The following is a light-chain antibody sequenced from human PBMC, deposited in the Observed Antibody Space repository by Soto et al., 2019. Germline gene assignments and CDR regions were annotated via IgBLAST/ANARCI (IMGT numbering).Light chain of an antibody. CDR1: QSVGSRY. CDR3: QQYGRSPFT. J-gene: IGKJ3*01. Sequence: EIVLTQSPGTLSLSPGERATLSCRASQSVGSRYLAWYQQKPGQAPRLLIYGASNRATGIPDRFSGSGSGTDFTLTISRLEPEDFAGYYCQQYGRSPFTFGPGTKAEIK. CDR2: GAS. V-gene: IGKV3-20*01.